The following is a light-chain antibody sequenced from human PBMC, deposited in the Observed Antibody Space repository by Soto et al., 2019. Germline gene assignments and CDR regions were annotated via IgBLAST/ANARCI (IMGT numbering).Light chain of an antibody. V-gene: IGKV3-11*01. Sequence: EIVLTQSPATLSLSAGERATLSCRASQSVSSYLAWYQQKPGQAPRLLIYDASNRATGIPARFSGSVSGTDFTLTISSLEPEEFAVYYCQQRSNWPPEGTFGQGTKVDIK. CDR2: DAS. J-gene: IGKJ1*01. CDR1: QSVSSY. CDR3: QQRSNWPPEGT.